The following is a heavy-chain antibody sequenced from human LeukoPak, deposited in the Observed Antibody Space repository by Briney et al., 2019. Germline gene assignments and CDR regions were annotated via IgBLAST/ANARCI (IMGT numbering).Heavy chain of an antibody. D-gene: IGHD3-10*01. V-gene: IGHV4-59*12. CDR2: IYSSGST. J-gene: IGHJ4*02. Sequence: SETLSLTCTVSGDSINNYYWSWIRQSPGKGLEWIGYIYSSGSTKYNPSLKSRVTMLLDPSKNQFSLSLISVTAADTAVYYCAREAVHYGSGSLDYWGQGTLVTVSS. CDR3: AREAVHYGSGSLDY. CDR1: GDSINNYY.